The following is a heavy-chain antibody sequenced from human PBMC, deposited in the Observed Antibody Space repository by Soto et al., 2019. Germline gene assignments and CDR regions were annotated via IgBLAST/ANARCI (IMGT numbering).Heavy chain of an antibody. V-gene: IGHV1-69*13. D-gene: IGHD3-22*01. Sequence: SVKVSCKASGGTFSRYTITWVRQAPGQGLEWMGGITPMFGTQNYAQKFQGRVTITADESTSKAYMELSSLRSEDPAMYYCARDGPLYDSSAYYYLYWGQGTLVTVSS. CDR2: ITPMFGTQ. CDR1: GGTFSRYT. J-gene: IGHJ4*02. CDR3: ARDGPLYDSSAYYYLY.